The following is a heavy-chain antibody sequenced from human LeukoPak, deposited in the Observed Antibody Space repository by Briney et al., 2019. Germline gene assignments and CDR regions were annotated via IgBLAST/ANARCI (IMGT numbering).Heavy chain of an antibody. CDR1: GGSFSGYY. CDR2: INHSGST. J-gene: IGHJ4*02. Sequence: SETLSLTCAVYGGSFSGYYWSWIRQPPGKGLEWIGEINHSGSTNYNPSLKSRVNISVDTSKNQFSLKLSSVTAADTAVYYCARVHYDFWSGYLLNTYYFDYWGQGTLVTVSS. V-gene: IGHV4-34*01. CDR3: ARVHYDFWSGYLLNTYYFDY. D-gene: IGHD3-3*01.